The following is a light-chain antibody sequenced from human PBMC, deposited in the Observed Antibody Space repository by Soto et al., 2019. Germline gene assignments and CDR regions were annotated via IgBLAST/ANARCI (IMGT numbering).Light chain of an antibody. CDR3: QQYDNWPLT. CDR2: GAS. J-gene: IGKJ4*01. V-gene: IGKV3-15*01. Sequence: EIVMTQSTATLPVSPGERATLSCRASQSVSSNLAWYQQKPGQAPRFLIYGASTRATGIPARFSGSGSGTEFTLTISSLQSEDFAVYYCQQYDNWPLTFGGGTNVDIK. CDR1: QSVSSN.